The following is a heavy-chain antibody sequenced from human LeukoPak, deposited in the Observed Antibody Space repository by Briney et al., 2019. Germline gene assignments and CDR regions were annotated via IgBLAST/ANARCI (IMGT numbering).Heavy chain of an antibody. CDR2: IYYSGST. CDR3: ARLQGVLLWFGELSYYFDY. D-gene: IGHD3-10*01. V-gene: IGHV4-39*01. CDR1: GGSISSSSYY. Sequence: SETLSLTCTVSGGSISSSSYYWGWIRQPPGKGLEWIGSIYYSGSTYYNPSLKSRVTISVDTSKNQFSLKLSSVTAADTAVYYCARLQGVLLWFGELSYYFDYWGQGTLVTVSS. J-gene: IGHJ4*02.